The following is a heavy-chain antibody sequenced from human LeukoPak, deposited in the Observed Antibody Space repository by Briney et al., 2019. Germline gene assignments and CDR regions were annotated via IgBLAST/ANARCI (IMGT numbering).Heavy chain of an antibody. V-gene: IGHV3-30*02. J-gene: IGHJ4*02. CDR1: GFTFSSYG. D-gene: IGHD5-12*01. CDR2: IRYDGSNK. Sequence: PGGSLRPSCAASGFTFSSYGMHWVRQAPGKGLEWVAFIRYDGSNKYCADSVKGRFTISRDNSKNTLYLQMNSLRAEDTAVYYCAKEVVDSNTYYFDYWGQGTLVTVSS. CDR3: AKEVVDSNTYYFDY.